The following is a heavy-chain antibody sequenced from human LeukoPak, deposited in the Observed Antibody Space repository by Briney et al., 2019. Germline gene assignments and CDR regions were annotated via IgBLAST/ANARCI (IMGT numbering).Heavy chain of an antibody. Sequence: SVKVSCKASGGTFSSYAISWVRQAPGQGLEWMGGFIPIFGTANYAQKFQGRVTITTDESTSTAYMELSSLRSEDTAVYYCATHTYYDILTGYRFDPWGQGTLVTVSS. V-gene: IGHV1-69*05. CDR1: GGTFSSYA. D-gene: IGHD3-9*01. CDR2: FIPIFGTA. CDR3: ATHTYYDILTGYRFDP. J-gene: IGHJ5*02.